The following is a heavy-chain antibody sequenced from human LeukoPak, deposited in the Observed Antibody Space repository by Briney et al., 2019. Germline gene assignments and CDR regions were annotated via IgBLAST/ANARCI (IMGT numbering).Heavy chain of an antibody. CDR2: IYYSGST. CDR1: GGPISSHY. Sequence: PSETLSLTCTVSGGPISSHYWSWIRQPPGKGLEWIGYIYYSGSTNYNPSLKSRVTISVDTSKNLFSLKLSSVTAADTAVFYCARGLGGDASGYYFDSWGQGTLVTVSS. D-gene: IGHD3-22*01. V-gene: IGHV4-59*11. J-gene: IGHJ4*02. CDR3: ARGLGGDASGYYFDS.